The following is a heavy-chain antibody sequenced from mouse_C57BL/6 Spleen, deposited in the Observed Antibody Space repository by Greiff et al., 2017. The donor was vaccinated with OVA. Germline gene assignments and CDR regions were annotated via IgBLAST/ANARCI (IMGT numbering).Heavy chain of an antibody. CDR2: IDPSDSET. CDR1: GYTFTSYW. J-gene: IGHJ4*01. Sequence: VQLQQPGAELVRPGSSVKLSCKASGYTFTSYWMHWVKQRPIQGLEWIGNIDPSDSETHYNQKFKDKATLTVDKSSSTAYMQLSSLTSEDSAVYYCASLNLGGGYAMDYWGQGTSVTVSS. V-gene: IGHV1-52*01. D-gene: IGHD4-1*01. CDR3: ASLNLGGGYAMDY.